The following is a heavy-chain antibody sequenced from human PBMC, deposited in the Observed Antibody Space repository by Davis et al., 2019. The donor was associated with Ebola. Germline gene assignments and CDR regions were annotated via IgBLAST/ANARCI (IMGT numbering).Heavy chain of an antibody. J-gene: IGHJ4*02. CDR2: ISYSGRT. CDR1: GGSISNLY. D-gene: IGHD1-26*01. Sequence: PSETLSLTCTVSGGSISNLYLNWIRQSPGNGLEWLGYISYSGRTNYNPSFKDRVTISVDASQNELSLNLASVTSADTAKYYCATDRGRTSDFDHWGQGTLVAVSS. V-gene: IGHV4-59*11. CDR3: ATDRGRTSDFDH.